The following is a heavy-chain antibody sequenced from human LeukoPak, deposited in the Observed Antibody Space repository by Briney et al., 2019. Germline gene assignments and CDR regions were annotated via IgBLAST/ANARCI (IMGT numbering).Heavy chain of an antibody. V-gene: IGHV3-7*01. CDR3: ASWGAGGNS. J-gene: IGHJ4*02. CDR2: INPDGSGK. CDR1: GFTLSTYW. Sequence: GGSLRLSCEASGFTLSTYWMNWVRQVPGKGLDWVANINPDGSGKRYVDSVKGRFTIARDNADNSLSLQMNSLIAEDTAVYYCASWGAGGNSWGQGTLVTVSS. D-gene: IGHD3-16*01.